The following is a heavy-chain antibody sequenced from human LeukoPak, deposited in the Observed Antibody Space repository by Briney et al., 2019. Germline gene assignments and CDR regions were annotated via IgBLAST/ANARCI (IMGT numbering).Heavy chain of an antibody. CDR2: ISPYNGNT. Sequence: ASVKVSCKASGYTFTTFGVSWVRQAPGQGLEWMGWISPYNGNTSYAERLQGRVTMTTDASTSTAYMELRSLTSDDTAVYYCARDVGDLRFLESDTFDIWGQGTMVTVSS. D-gene: IGHD3-3*01. CDR3: ARDVGDLRFLESDTFDI. CDR1: GYTFTTFG. J-gene: IGHJ3*02. V-gene: IGHV1-18*01.